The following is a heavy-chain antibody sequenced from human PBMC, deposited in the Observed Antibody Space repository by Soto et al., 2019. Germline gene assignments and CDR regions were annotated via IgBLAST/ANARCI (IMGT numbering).Heavy chain of an antibody. Sequence: SETLALTCTLCGGSIYSCGYYWSWIRQHPGKGLEWIGYIYYSGSTYYNPSLKSRVTISVDTSKNQFSLKLSSVTAADTAVYYCARNRRYVDGLILWGQGTFVTVSS. CDR3: ARNRRYVDGLIL. CDR2: IYYSGST. V-gene: IGHV4-31*03. J-gene: IGHJ4*02. CDR1: GGSIYSCGYY. D-gene: IGHD3-9*01.